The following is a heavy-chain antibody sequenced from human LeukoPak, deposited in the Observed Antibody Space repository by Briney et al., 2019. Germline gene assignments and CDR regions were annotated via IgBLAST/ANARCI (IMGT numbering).Heavy chain of an antibody. CDR2: IYHRGGT. Sequence: SESLSVTCAVSGGSISSSNWWSWVRQPPGKGLEWIGEIYHRGGTNYTPSPKSRVTISVDTSKNHFSLKLSSLTAADTAVYYCAIHIPGIAAAGAYFDYWGQGTRVTVSS. V-gene: IGHV4-4*02. D-gene: IGHD6-13*01. J-gene: IGHJ4*02. CDR1: GGSISSSNW. CDR3: AIHIPGIAAAGAYFDY.